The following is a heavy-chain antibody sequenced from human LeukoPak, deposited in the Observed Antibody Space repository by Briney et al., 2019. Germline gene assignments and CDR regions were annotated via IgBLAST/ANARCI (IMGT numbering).Heavy chain of an antibody. Sequence: GASVKVSCKASGYTFTGYYMHWVRQAPGQGLEWMGWISAYNGNTNYAQKLQGRVTMTTDTSTSTAYMELRSLRSDDTAVYYCARDLSGSYYSSWGQGTLVTVSS. CDR3: ARDLSGSYYSS. CDR2: ISAYNGNT. CDR1: GYTFTGYY. J-gene: IGHJ5*02. V-gene: IGHV1-18*04. D-gene: IGHD1-26*01.